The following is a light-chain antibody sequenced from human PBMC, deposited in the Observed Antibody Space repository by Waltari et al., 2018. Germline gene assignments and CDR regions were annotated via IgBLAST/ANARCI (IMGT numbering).Light chain of an antibody. CDR2: AGS. CDR1: SSDVGNYNL. Sequence: QSALTPPASVSGSPGQSITISCTGTSSDVGNYNLVSWYQQHPGNAPKLMISAGSKRPSGVSNRFSGSKSGNTASLTISGLQAEDEADYYCCSYAGSSTYVFGTGTKVTVL. V-gene: IGLV2-23*01. J-gene: IGLJ1*01. CDR3: CSYAGSSTYV.